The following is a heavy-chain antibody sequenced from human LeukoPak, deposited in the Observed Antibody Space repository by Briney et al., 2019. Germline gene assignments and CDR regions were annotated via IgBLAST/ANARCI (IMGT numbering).Heavy chain of an antibody. J-gene: IGHJ4*02. CDR3: AKDDYYDTSGYRD. D-gene: IGHD3-22*01. Sequence: PGRSLRLSRAASGFTFSSYGMHWVRQAPGKGLEWVAVISYDGSNKYYADSVKGRFTISRDNSKNTLYLQMNSLRAEDTAVYYCAKDDYYDTSGYRDWGQGTLVTVSS. CDR1: GFTFSSYG. V-gene: IGHV3-30*18. CDR2: ISYDGSNK.